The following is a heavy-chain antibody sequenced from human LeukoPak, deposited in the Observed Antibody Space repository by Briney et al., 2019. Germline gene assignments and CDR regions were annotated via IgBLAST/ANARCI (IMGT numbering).Heavy chain of an antibody. CDR1: GGSFSGYY. Sequence: SETLSLTCAVYGGSFSGYYWSWIRQPPGKGLEWIGEINHSGSTNYNPSLKSRVAISVDTSKNQFSLKLISVTAADTAVYCCARWSLSLAGPDYWGQGTLVTVSS. J-gene: IGHJ4*02. D-gene: IGHD6-19*01. CDR2: INHSGST. CDR3: ARWSLSLAGPDY. V-gene: IGHV4-34*01.